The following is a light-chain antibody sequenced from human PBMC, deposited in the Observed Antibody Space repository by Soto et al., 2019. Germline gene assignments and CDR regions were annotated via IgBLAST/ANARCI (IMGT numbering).Light chain of an antibody. CDR3: QQYATSPPMYT. J-gene: IGKJ2*01. V-gene: IGKV3-15*01. Sequence: EIVMTQSPATLSVSPGERATLSCRASQSVSSNLAWYQQKPGQAPRLLIYGASTRATGIPARFSGSGSGTEFTLTISSLQSEDFAVYYCQQYATSPPMYTFGQGTKVEIK. CDR2: GAS. CDR1: QSVSSN.